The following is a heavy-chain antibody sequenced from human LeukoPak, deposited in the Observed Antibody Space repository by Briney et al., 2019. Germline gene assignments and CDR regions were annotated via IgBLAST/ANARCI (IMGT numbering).Heavy chain of an antibody. Sequence: PSETLSLTCTVSGGSISSYYCSWIRQPPGKGLEWIGYIYYTGSTNYNPSLKSRVTISVDTSKNQFSLKLSSVTAADTAVYYCARGIQLWNYYMDVWGKGTTVTISS. CDR3: ARGIQLWNYYMDV. V-gene: IGHV4-59*08. J-gene: IGHJ6*03. D-gene: IGHD5-18*01. CDR1: GGSISSYY. CDR2: IYYTGST.